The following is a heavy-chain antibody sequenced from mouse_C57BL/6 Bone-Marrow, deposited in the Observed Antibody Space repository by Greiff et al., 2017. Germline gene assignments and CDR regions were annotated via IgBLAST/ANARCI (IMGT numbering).Heavy chain of an antibody. V-gene: IGHV1-26*01. Sequence: EVQLQQSGPELVKPGASVKISCKASGYTFTDYYMNWVKQSHGKSLEWIGDINPNNGGTSYNQKFKGKATLTVDKSSSTAYMELRSLTSEDSAVYYCARVAAITTVANYFDYWGQGTTLTVSS. CDR2: INPNNGGT. J-gene: IGHJ2*01. CDR3: ARVAAITTVANYFDY. CDR1: GYTFTDYY. D-gene: IGHD1-1*01.